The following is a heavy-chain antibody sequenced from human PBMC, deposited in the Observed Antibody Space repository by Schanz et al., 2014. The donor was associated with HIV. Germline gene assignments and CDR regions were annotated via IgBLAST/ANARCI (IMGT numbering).Heavy chain of an antibody. CDR1: GGTFSNYA. CDR2: IIPIFGTT. J-gene: IGHJ3*02. V-gene: IGHV1-69*06. D-gene: IGHD4-17*01. CDR3: ARGERTVHDAFDI. Sequence: QVQLVQSGAEGRKPGASVKVSCKASGGTFSNYAISWVRQAPGQGLEWMGGIIPIFGTTNYAQKVQGRVTMTTDTSTSTAYMELRSLTSDDTAVYYCARGERTVHDAFDIWGQGTMVTVSS.